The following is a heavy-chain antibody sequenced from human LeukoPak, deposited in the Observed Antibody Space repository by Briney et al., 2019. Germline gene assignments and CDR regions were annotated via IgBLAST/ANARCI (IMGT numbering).Heavy chain of an antibody. J-gene: IGHJ4*02. CDR3: ASSVEYSSSSFDY. CDR2: ISPNSGGT. D-gene: IGHD6-13*01. CDR1: GYTFTGYY. V-gene: IGHV1-2*02. Sequence: ASVKVSCKASGYTFTGYYMHWVRQAPGQGLEWMGWISPNSGGTNYAQKFQGRVTMTRDTSISTAYMELSRLRSDDTAVYYCASSVEYSSSSFDYWGQGTLVTVSS.